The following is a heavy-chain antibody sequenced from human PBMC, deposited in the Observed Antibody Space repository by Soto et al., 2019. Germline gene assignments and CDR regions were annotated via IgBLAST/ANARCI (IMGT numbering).Heavy chain of an antibody. V-gene: IGHV3-21*01. CDR3: ARDASRYYDFWSGPYSHDYYYYGMDV. CDR1: GFTFGSYS. CDR2: ISSSSSYI. J-gene: IGHJ6*02. Sequence: GGSLRLSCAASGFTFGSYSMNWVRQAPGKGLEWVSSISSSSSYIYYADSVKGRFTISRDNAKNSLYLQMNSLRAEDTAVYYCARDASRYYDFWSGPYSHDYYYYGMDVWVQGTTVTVSS. D-gene: IGHD3-3*01.